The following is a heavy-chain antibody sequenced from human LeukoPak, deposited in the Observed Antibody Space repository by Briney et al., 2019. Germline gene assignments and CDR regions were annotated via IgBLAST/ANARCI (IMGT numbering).Heavy chain of an antibody. CDR2: INSDGITT. Sequence: PGGSLRLSCAASGFTFSSYWMHWVRQAPGKGLVWVSRINSDGITTNYADSVKGRFTISRDNAKNTLYLQMNSLKTEDTAVYYCTAYYDSSGYYGFDYWGQGTLVTVSS. D-gene: IGHD3-22*01. V-gene: IGHV3-74*01. CDR3: TAYYDSSGYYGFDY. J-gene: IGHJ4*02. CDR1: GFTFSSYW.